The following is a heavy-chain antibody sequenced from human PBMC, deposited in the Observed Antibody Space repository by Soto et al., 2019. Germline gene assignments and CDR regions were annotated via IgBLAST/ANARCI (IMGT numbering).Heavy chain of an antibody. V-gene: IGHV1-8*01. Sequence: QVQLVQSGAEVKKPGASVTVSCKASGYTFTSYDINWVRQAPGQGLEWMGWMNPNSGNTAYAQKFQGRVTMTRNTSISTDDMALSCRRSEDTAEYDGALESSCGEVNWGQGTLVTVSP. CDR3: ALESSCGEVN. D-gene: IGHD2-21*01. J-gene: IGHJ4*02. CDR1: GYTFTSYD. CDR2: MNPNSGNT.